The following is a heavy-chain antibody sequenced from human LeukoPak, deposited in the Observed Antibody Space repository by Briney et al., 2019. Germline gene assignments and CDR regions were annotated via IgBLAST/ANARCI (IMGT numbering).Heavy chain of an antibody. CDR3: ARGGGLDV. Sequence: GGSLRLSCAASGFTFSSYWMNWARQAPGKGLEWVVSINHNGNVNYYVDSVKGRFTISRDNAKNSLYLQMSNLRAEDTAVYFCARGGGLDVWGQGATVTVSS. CDR2: INHNGNVN. CDR1: GFTFSSYW. D-gene: IGHD3-16*01. J-gene: IGHJ6*02. V-gene: IGHV3-7*03.